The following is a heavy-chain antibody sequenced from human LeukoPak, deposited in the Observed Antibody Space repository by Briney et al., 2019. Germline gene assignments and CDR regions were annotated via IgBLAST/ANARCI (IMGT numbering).Heavy chain of an antibody. CDR1: GGSISSYY. Sequence: SETLSLTCTVSGGSISSYYWSWIRQPPGKGLEWIGYIYYSGSTNYNPSLKSRVAISVATSKNQFSLKLSSVTAVDTAVYYCARVGYDFWSGYYKFYYYYYMDVWGKGTTVTVSS. CDR2: IYYSGST. D-gene: IGHD3-3*01. CDR3: ARVGYDFWSGYYKFYYYYYMDV. V-gene: IGHV4-59*01. J-gene: IGHJ6*03.